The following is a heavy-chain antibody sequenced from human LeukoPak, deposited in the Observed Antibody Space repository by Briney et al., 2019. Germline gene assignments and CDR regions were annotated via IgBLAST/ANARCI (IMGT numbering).Heavy chain of an antibody. V-gene: IGHV4-30-4*07. CDR2: IYYSGST. CDR1: GGSISSGGYS. J-gene: IGHJ4*02. CDR3: ARDLLNAY. Sequence: SSETLSLTCTVSGGSISSGGYSWSWIRQPPGKGLEWIGYIYYSGSTYYNPSLKSRVTISVDTSKNQFSLKLSSVTAADTAVYYCARDLLNAYWGQGTLVTVSS.